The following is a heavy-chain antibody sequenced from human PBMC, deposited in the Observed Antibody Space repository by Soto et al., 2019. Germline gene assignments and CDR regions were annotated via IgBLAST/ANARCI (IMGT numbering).Heavy chain of an antibody. CDR2: IYYSGST. CDR1: DGSVSNYY. D-gene: IGHD2-8*01. Sequence: SETLSLTCTVSDGSVSNYYWSWIRQPPGKGLEWIGYIYYSGSTNYNPSLKSRVTISVDTSKNQLSLKLSSVTAADTAVYYCARHGNGFFGYWGQGTLVTVSS. J-gene: IGHJ4*02. V-gene: IGHV4-59*08. CDR3: ARHGNGFFGY.